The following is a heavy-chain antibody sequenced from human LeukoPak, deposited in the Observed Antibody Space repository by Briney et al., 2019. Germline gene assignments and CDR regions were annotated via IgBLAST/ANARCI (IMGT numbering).Heavy chain of an antibody. Sequence: GGSLRLSCAASGFTLSSYWMSWVRQAGGKRLEWVANITQDGSEKYYVDSVKGRFTNSRDNAKNSLYLQMNSLRAEDTVFYYCAELGITMIGGGWGKGATVTISS. V-gene: IGHV3-7*01. D-gene: IGHD3-10*02. J-gene: IGHJ6*04. CDR1: GFTLSSYW. CDR3: AELGITMIGGG. CDR2: ITQDGSEK.